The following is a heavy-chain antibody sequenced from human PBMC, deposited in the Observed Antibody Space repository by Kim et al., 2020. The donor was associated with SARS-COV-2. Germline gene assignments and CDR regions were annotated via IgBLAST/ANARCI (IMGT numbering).Heavy chain of an antibody. D-gene: IGHD2-21*02. J-gene: IGHJ4*02. CDR1: GGSISSYY. Sequence: SETLSLTCTVSGGSISSYYWSWIRQPPGKGLEWIGYIYYSGSTNYNPSLKSRVTISVDTSKNQFSLKLSSVTAADTAVYYCARVFCGGDCFANPNFDYWGQGTLVTVSS. CDR3: ARVFCGGDCFANPNFDY. CDR2: IYYSGST. V-gene: IGHV4-59*01.